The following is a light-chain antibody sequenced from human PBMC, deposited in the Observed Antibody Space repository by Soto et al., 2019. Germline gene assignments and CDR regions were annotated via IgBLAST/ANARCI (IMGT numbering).Light chain of an antibody. CDR3: LQYGSPPRP. CDR2: DAS. CDR1: QSVSSSY. Sequence: EIVLTQSPGTLSLSPGERATLSCRASQSVSSSYLAWYQQKPGQAPKLLIYDASSRASGIPDRFRGSGSGKAFPLTIRRLEPEDFAVNYCLQYGSPPRPFGQGTKVEIK. V-gene: IGKV3-20*01. J-gene: IGKJ1*01.